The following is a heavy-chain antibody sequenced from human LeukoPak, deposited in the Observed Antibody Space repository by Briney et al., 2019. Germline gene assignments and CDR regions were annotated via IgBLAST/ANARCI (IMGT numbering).Heavy chain of an antibody. Sequence: GGSLRLSCEASGFTFSAYWMHWIRQAPGKGLVWVSSINKDASIERYADSVKGRFTISRDNAGNTLYVEMNSLRAEDTAVYYCARVFRPSLTVFIIRGAFDIWGQGTMVTVSS. CDR1: GFTFSAYW. D-gene: IGHD3-3*01. V-gene: IGHV3-74*01. CDR3: ARVFRPSLTVFIIRGAFDI. J-gene: IGHJ3*02. CDR2: INKDASIE.